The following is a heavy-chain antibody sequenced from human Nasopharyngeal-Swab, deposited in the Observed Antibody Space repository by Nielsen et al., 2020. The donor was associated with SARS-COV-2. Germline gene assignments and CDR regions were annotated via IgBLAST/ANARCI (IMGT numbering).Heavy chain of an antibody. CDR3: AKLSLSDILTGYYADAFDI. D-gene: IGHD3-9*01. Sequence: RQAPGKGLEWVSYISSSGSTIYYADSVKGRFTISRDNAKNSLFLQMNGLRAEDTAVYYCAKLSLSDILTGYYADAFDIWGQGTMVTVSS. J-gene: IGHJ3*02. V-gene: IGHV3-11*01. CDR2: ISSSGSTI.